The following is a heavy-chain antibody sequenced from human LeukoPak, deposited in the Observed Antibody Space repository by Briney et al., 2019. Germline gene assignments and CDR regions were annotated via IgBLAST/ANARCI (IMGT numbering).Heavy chain of an antibody. D-gene: IGHD3-10*01. J-gene: IGHJ2*01. CDR1: GYTFTGYY. Sequence: ASVKVSCKASGYTFTGYYMHWVRQAPGQGLEWMGWINPNSGGTNYAQKFQGWVTMTRDTFISTAYMELSRLRSDDTAVYYCARDGYYYGSGSYRHYWWFDLWGRGTLVTVSS. CDR3: ARDGYYYGSGSYRHYWWFDL. CDR2: INPNSGGT. V-gene: IGHV1-2*04.